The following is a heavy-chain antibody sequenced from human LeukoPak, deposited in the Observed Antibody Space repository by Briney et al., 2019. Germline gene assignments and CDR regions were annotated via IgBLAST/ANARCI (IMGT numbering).Heavy chain of an antibody. Sequence: LAGGSLRLSCAASGFTFSTYGMSWVRQAPGKGLEWVSAISGSAFGTYYADSVKGRFTISRDNSKSTLYLQMSSLRAEDTAVYYCAKDPIGHSIGWWYFDYWGQGTLVTVSS. J-gene: IGHJ4*02. CDR3: AKDPIGHSIGWWYFDY. CDR2: ISGSAFGT. CDR1: GFTFSTYG. D-gene: IGHD6-19*01. V-gene: IGHV3-23*01.